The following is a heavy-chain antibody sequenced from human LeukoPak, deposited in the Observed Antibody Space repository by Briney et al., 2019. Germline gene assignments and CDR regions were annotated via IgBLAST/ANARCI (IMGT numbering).Heavy chain of an antibody. CDR1: GFTFSNYW. CDR3: AREGQQSYGMDV. D-gene: IGHD6-13*01. Sequence: PGGSLRLSCAASGFTFSNYWITWVRQALGKGLEWVANIKQGGSEKHYVDSVKGRFTISRDDAKNSLYLQMNSLRIEDTAVYYCAREGQQSYGMDVWGQGTTVTASS. V-gene: IGHV3-7*05. CDR2: IKQGGSEK. J-gene: IGHJ6*02.